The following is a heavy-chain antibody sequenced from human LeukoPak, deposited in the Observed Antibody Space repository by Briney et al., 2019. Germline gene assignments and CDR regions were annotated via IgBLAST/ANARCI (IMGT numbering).Heavy chain of an antibody. CDR3: ARGGLRWTHNVYRYFDY. Sequence: SETLSLTCTVSGGSISSSRFYWGWIRQPPGKGLEWIGEINHSGSTNYNPSLKSRVTISVDTSKNQFSLKLSSVTAADTAVYYCARGGLRWTHNVYRYFDYWGQGTLVTVSS. V-gene: IGHV4-39*07. D-gene: IGHD4-23*01. CDR2: INHSGST. J-gene: IGHJ4*02. CDR1: GGSISSSRFY.